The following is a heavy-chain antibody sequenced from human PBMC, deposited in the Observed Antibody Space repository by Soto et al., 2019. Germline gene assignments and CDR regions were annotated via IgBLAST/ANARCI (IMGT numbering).Heavy chain of an antibody. D-gene: IGHD5-12*01. CDR2: ISSSSRTI. CDR1: GFTFSSYS. V-gene: IGHV3-48*01. Sequence: EVQLVESGGGLVQPGGSLRLSCAASGFTFSSYSMNWVRQAPGKGLEWVSYISSSSRTIYCADSVKGRFTISRDNAKNSLYLQMNILRAEDTAVYYCAREWDGDGYNSGWFDPWGQGTLVTVSS. J-gene: IGHJ5*02. CDR3: AREWDGDGYNSGWFDP.